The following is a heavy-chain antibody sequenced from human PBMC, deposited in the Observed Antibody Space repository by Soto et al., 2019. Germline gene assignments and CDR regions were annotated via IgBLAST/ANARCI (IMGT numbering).Heavy chain of an antibody. CDR3: ARDRGGTTGYGMDV. CDR1: GFTFSSYG. V-gene: IGHV3-NL1*01. J-gene: IGHJ6*02. CDR2: IYSGGST. Sequence: QVQLVESGGGVVQPGRSLRLSCAASGFTFSSYGMHWVRQAPGKGLEWVAVIYSGGSTYYADSVKGRFTISRDNSKNTLYLQMNSLRAEDTAVYYCARDRGGTTGYGMDVWGQGTTVTVSS. D-gene: IGHD4-17*01.